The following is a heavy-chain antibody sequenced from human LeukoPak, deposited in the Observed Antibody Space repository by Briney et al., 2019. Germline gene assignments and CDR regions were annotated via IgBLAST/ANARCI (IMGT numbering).Heavy chain of an antibody. V-gene: IGHV3-23*01. CDR2: ISGSGGST. CDR1: GFTFSSYA. D-gene: IGHD3-16*01. Sequence: QPGRSLRLSCAASGFTFSSYAMSWVRQAPGKGLEWVSAISGSGGSTYYADSVKGRFTISRDNSKNTLYLQMNSLRAEDTAVYYCAKDGGGFVKRWGRKEFDYWGQGTLVTVSS. CDR3: AKDGGGFVKRWGRKEFDY. J-gene: IGHJ4*02.